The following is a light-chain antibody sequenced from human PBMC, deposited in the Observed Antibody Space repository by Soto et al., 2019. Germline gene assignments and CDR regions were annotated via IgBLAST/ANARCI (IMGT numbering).Light chain of an antibody. CDR3: QQYNSYPLT. Sequence: DIQMTQSPSTLSASVGDRVTITCRASQSISSWLAWYQQKPGKAPNLLIYKASSLESGVPSRFSGSGSGTEFPLTISSLQPDDFGTYYFQQYNSYPLTFGGGNKVEIK. CDR1: QSISSW. V-gene: IGKV1-5*03. J-gene: IGKJ4*01. CDR2: KAS.